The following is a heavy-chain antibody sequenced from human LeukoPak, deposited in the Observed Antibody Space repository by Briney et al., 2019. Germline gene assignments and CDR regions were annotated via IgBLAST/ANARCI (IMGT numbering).Heavy chain of an antibody. Sequence: PGGSLRLSCAASGFTFSSYSMNWVRQAPGKGLEWVSSISSSSSYIYYADSVKGRFTISRDNAKNSLYLQMNSLRAEDTAVYYSAGVGGNWVTTRYWGQGTLVTVSS. D-gene: IGHD4-17*01. CDR2: ISSSSSYI. V-gene: IGHV3-21*01. CDR3: AGVGGNWVTTRY. J-gene: IGHJ4*02. CDR1: GFTFSSYS.